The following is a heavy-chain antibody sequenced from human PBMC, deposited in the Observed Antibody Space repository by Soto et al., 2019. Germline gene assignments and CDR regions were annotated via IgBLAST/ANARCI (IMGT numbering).Heavy chain of an antibody. D-gene: IGHD3-10*01. CDR2: ISYDGSNK. CDR1: GFTFSSYG. V-gene: IGHV3-30*18. CDR3: AKDGGELWFGEVDY. J-gene: IGHJ4*02. Sequence: QVQLVESGGGVVQPGRSLRLSCAASGFTFSSYGMHWVRQAPGKGLEWVAVISYDGSNKYYADSVKGRFTISRDNSKNTLYLQMNSLRAEDTAVYYCAKDGGELWFGEVDYWGQGTLFTVSS.